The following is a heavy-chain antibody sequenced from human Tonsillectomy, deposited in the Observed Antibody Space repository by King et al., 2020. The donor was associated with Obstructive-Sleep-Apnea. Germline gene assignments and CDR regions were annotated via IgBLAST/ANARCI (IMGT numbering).Heavy chain of an antibody. V-gene: IGHV3-43*01. D-gene: IGHD2-15*01. J-gene: IGHJ4*02. CDR2: ITWDGRRT. CDR1: GFTFDDYT. Sequence: VQLVESGGVVVQPGGSLRLSCAASGFTFDDYTMHWVRQAPGKGLEWVSLITWDGRRTHFADSVKGRFNISRDNSKNSLYLQMNSLRTEDTALYYCAKGSFVSGQKIDYWGQGTLVTVSS. CDR3: AKGSFVSGQKIDY.